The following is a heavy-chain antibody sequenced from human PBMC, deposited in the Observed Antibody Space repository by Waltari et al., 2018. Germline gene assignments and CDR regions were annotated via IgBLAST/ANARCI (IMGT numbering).Heavy chain of an antibody. V-gene: IGHV3-21*01. Sequence: EVQLVESGGGLVKPGGSVRLSCAASGFTSSSYTMNWVRQAPGQGLEWVSSISGSSNYMYYADSVKGRFTISRDNAKNSLYLQMNSLRADDTAVYYCARDGGIRDLDYWGQGTLVTVSS. CDR2: ISGSSNYM. CDR3: ARDGGIRDLDY. D-gene: IGHD3-16*01. CDR1: GFTSSSYT. J-gene: IGHJ4*02.